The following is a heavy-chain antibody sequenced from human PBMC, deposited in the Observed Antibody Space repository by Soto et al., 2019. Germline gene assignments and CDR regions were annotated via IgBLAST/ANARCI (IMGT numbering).Heavy chain of an antibody. CDR1: GFSLSTSGVG. V-gene: IGHV2-5*02. CDR3: AHRHSRGWYGVDY. CDR2: IYWDDDE. J-gene: IGHJ4*02. D-gene: IGHD6-13*01. Sequence: QITLKESGPTLVKPTQTLTLSCTFSGFSLSTSGVGVGWIRQPPGKALEWLALIYWDDDERYSPSLKNMLTISKDTSKNQVVLTMTNMDTVDTATYYCAHRHSRGWYGVDYWGQGTLGTVSS.